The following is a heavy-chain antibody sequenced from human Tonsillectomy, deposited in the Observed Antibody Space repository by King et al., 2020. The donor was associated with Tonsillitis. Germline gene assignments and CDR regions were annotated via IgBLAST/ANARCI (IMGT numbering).Heavy chain of an antibody. CDR2: ISFDGNNK. V-gene: IGHV3-30*18. CDR3: AKSEEGAYYYYGMDV. CDR1: GFTFSSYG. J-gene: IGHJ6*02. Sequence: VQLVESGGGVVQPGRSLRLSCAASGFTFSSYGMHWVRQAPGKGLEWVAFISFDGNNKYVADSVKGRFTISRDNSKNTLFLQMNSLRAEDTAVYYCAKSEEGAYYYYGMDVWGQGTTVTVSS.